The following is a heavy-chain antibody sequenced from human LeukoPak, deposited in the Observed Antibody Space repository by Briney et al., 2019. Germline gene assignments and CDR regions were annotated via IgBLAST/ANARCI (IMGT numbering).Heavy chain of an antibody. J-gene: IGHJ4*02. Sequence: PSETLSLTCTVSGGSISSSSYYWGWIRQPPGKGLEWIGSIYYSGSTYYNPSLKSRVTISEDTSKNQFSLKLSSVTAADTAVYYCARSGTGLLRYYFDYWGQGTLITVSS. CDR1: GGSISSSSYY. CDR2: IYYSGST. D-gene: IGHD3-22*01. CDR3: ARSGTGLLRYYFDY. V-gene: IGHV4-39*07.